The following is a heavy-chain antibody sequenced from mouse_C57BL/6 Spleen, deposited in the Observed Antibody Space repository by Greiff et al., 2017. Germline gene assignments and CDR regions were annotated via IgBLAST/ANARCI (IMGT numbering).Heavy chain of an antibody. CDR2: IHPNSGST. D-gene: IGHD2-1*01. CDR1: GYTFTSYW. Sequence: QVHVKQPGAELVKPGASVKLSCKASGYTFTSYWMHWVKQRPGQGLEWIGMIHPNSGSTNYNEKFKSKATLTVDKSSSTAYMQLSSLTSEDSAVYYCARSIDGNYEGYFDVWGTGTTVTVSS. J-gene: IGHJ1*03. CDR3: ARSIDGNYEGYFDV. V-gene: IGHV1-64*01.